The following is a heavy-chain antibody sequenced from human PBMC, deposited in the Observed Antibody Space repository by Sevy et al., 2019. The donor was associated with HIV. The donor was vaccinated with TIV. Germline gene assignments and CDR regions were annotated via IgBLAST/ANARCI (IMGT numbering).Heavy chain of an antibody. V-gene: IGHV3-23*01. CDR2: ISGSGGST. CDR3: AKSRLLHYYYYMDV. Sequence: GGYLRLSCAASGFTFSSYAMSWVRQAPGKGLEWVSAISGSGGSTYYADSVKGRFTISRDNSKNTLYLQMNSLRAEDTAVYYCAKSRLLHYYYYMDVWGKGTTVIVSS. J-gene: IGHJ6*03. CDR1: GFTFSSYA.